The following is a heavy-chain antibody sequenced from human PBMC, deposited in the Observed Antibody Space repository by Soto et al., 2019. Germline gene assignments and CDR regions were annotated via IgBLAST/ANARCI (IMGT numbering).Heavy chain of an antibody. D-gene: IGHD3-22*01. V-gene: IGHV4-39*01. Sequence: SETLSLTCTVSGGSISSSSYYWGWIRQPPGKGLEWIGSIYYSGSTYYNPSLKSRVTISVDTSKNQFSLKLSSVTAADTAVYYCARLPDSSGYYYFDYWGQGTLVTVSS. CDR2: IYYSGST. CDR1: GGSISSSSYY. CDR3: ARLPDSSGYYYFDY. J-gene: IGHJ4*02.